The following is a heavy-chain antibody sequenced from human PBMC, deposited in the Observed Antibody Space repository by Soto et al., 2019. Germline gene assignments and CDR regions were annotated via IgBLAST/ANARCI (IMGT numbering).Heavy chain of an antibody. D-gene: IGHD2-2*01. CDR2: INPNSGGT. J-gene: IGHJ4*02. Sequence: ASVKVSCKASGYTFTGYYMHWVRQAPGQGLEWMGWINPNSGGTNYAQKFQGRVNMTRDTSISTADMELSRLRYDDTAVYYCARAYYCSSTSCPSFDYWGQGTLITVSS. CDR1: GYTFTGYY. V-gene: IGHV1-2*02. CDR3: ARAYYCSSTSCPSFDY.